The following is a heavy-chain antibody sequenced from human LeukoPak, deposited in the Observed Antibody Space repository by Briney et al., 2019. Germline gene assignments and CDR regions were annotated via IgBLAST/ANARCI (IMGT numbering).Heavy chain of an antibody. CDR3: AKDPPSSSFFDY. V-gene: IGHV3-30*02. CDR2: IRYDGSNK. J-gene: IGHJ4*02. D-gene: IGHD6-6*01. CDR1: GFTFSSYS. Sequence: GGSLRLSCAASGFTFSSYSMNWVRQAPGKGLEWVAFIRYDGSNKYYVDSVKGRFTISRDNSKNTLYLQMNSLRAEDTAVYYCAKDPPSSSFFDYWGQGTLVTVSS.